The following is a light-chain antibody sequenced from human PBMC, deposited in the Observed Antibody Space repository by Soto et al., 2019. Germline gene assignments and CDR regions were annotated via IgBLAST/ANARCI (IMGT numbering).Light chain of an antibody. CDR2: KAS. CDR3: QHYNSYSEA. Sequence: DIQMTQSPSTLSASVGDRVTITCRASRSISSWLAWYQQKAGKAPKLLIYKASSLESGVPSRFSGSGSGKQSTLTISSLKPDDVATYYCQHYNSYSEALGQGTKVDTK. V-gene: IGKV1-5*03. CDR1: RSISSW. J-gene: IGKJ1*01.